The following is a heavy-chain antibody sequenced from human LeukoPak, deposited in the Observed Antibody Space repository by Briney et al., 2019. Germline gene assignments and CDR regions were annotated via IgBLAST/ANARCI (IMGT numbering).Heavy chain of an antibody. J-gene: IGHJ4*02. V-gene: IGHV1-18*01. Sequence: ASVKVSCKASGYTFTNNGISWVRQAPGQGLEWMGWISVYNGKTNYAQKLQGRVTMTTDTSTRTAYMELRSLRSDDTAVYYCARDSHIAEVAYYFDYWGQGTLVTVSS. CDR1: GYTFTNNG. CDR2: ISVYNGKT. D-gene: IGHD6-13*01. CDR3: ARDSHIAEVAYYFDY.